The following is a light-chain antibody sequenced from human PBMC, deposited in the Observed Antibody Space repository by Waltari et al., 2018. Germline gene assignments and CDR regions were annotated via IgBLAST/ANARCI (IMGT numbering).Light chain of an antibody. CDR2: GVN. CDR3: SSYAGSNYVS. J-gene: IGLJ2*01. V-gene: IGLV2-8*01. Sequence: QSALTQPPSASGSPGQSVTISCTGTSSDIGGYNYVPWYHQRPGKAPKLLIYGVNERPSRCPDGFSCSKSANTASLTVSGRQADDVADYYCSSYAGSNYVSFGGGTKLTVL. CDR1: SSDIGGYNY.